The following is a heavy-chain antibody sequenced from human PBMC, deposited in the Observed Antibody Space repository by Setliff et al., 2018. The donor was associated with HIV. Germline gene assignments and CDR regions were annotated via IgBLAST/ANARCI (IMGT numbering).Heavy chain of an antibody. CDR1: GFTFSSFE. Sequence: LRLSCAASGFTFSSFEMNWVRQAPGKGLEWVSYISSSGSTIYYADSVKGRFTISRDNAKNSLSLQMNSLRAEDTAVYYCARDRGGWDTAMGYFDYWGQGTLVTVSS. CDR2: ISSSGSTI. J-gene: IGHJ4*02. D-gene: IGHD5-18*01. CDR3: ARDRGGWDTAMGYFDY. V-gene: IGHV3-48*03.